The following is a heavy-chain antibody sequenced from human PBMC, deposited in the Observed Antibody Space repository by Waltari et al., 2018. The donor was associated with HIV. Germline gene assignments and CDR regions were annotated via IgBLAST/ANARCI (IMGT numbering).Heavy chain of an antibody. J-gene: IGHJ5*02. CDR1: GGSISSSSYY. V-gene: IGHV4-39*01. CDR3: ARQSQYYDFWSGYNKGNWFDP. CDR2: IYYSGST. D-gene: IGHD3-3*01. Sequence: QLQLQESGPGLVKPSETLSLTCTVSGGSISSSSYYWGWIRQPPGKGLEWIGSIYYSGSTYYNPSLKRRVTISVDTSKNQFSLKLSSVTAADTAVYYCARQSQYYDFWSGYNKGNWFDPWGQGTLVTVSS.